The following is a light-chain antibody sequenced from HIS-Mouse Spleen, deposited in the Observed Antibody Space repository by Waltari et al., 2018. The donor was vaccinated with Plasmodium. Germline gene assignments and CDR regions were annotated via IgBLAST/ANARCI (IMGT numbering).Light chain of an antibody. CDR1: QLGDKY. J-gene: IGLJ1*01. CDR3: QAWDSSTDYV. Sequence: SYELTQPPSVSVSPGQTASITCPGDQLGDKYACWYQQKPGQSHVLVIYQDSKRPSGIPERFSGSNSGNTATLTISGTQAMDEADYYCQAWDSSTDYVFGTGTKVTVL. V-gene: IGLV3-1*01. CDR2: QDS.